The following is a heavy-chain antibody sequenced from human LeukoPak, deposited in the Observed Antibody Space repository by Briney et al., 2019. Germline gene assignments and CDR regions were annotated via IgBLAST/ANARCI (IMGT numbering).Heavy chain of an antibody. V-gene: IGHV3-53*01. J-gene: IGHJ6*02. CDR1: GFTVSSNY. Sequence: GRSLRLSCAASGFTVSSNYMSWVRQAPGEGLEWVSVIYIGGSTYYADSVKGRFTLYRDNSKNTLYLQMNSLGAQDTAVYYCAQGGSGFGFYYGMEVWGQGTTVTVSS. CDR3: AQGGSGFGFYYGMEV. CDR2: IYIGGST. D-gene: IGHD3-10*01.